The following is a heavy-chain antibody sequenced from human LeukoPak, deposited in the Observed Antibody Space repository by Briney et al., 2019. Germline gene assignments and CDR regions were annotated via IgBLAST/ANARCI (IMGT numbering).Heavy chain of an antibody. Sequence: PSETLSLTCSVSGGSISSLYWCWIRQPPGKGLEWIGYIYYSGSTNYNPSLKSRVTISVDTSKNQFSLNLSSAAAADTAVYYCARCNSNYVSWFDPWGQGTLVTVSS. CDR1: GGSISSLY. D-gene: IGHD4-11*01. V-gene: IGHV4-59*11. J-gene: IGHJ5*02. CDR3: ARCNSNYVSWFDP. CDR2: IYYSGST.